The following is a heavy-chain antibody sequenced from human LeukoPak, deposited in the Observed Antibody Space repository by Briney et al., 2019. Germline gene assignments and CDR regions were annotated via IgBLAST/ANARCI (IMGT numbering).Heavy chain of an antibody. CDR1: GFTVSNNY. CDR2: IYSGGTT. Sequence: PGGSLRLSCVVSGFTVSNNYMSWVRQAPGKGLEWVSTIYSGGTTYYADSVKGRFTISRDNSKNTVDLQMNSLRAEDTAVYYCAKGPGAYIVATFYWGQGTLVTVSS. V-gene: IGHV3-66*01. D-gene: IGHD5-12*01. J-gene: IGHJ4*02. CDR3: AKGPGAYIVATFY.